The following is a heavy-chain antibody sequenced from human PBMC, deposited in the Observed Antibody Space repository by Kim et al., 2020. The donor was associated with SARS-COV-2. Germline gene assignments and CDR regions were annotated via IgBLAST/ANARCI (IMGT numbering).Heavy chain of an antibody. Sequence: GGSLRLSCAASGFTFSNYGMHWVLQAPGKGLEWVTFISKDGSNEYYADSVKGRFTTFRDTSKSTLYLQMNSLRAEDTAVYSCARSWFMDTDMVPDYWGQGTLVTVS. CDR1: GFTFSNYG. V-gene: IGHV3-33*05. CDR2: ISKDGSNE. D-gene: IGHD5-18*01. CDR3: ARSWFMDTDMVPDY. J-gene: IGHJ4*02.